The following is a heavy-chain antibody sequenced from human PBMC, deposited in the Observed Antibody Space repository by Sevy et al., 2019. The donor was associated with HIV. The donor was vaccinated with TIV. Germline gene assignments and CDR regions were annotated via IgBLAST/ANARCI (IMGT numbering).Heavy chain of an antibody. CDR1: GGSLSSGAYS. Sequence: SKTLSLTCAVSGGSLSSGAYSWSWIRQPPGKGLEWIGGLYHSGSTYYNPSLKSRVTISVDRSQNQFSLKLSSVTAADTAVYYCARVSGNSEWGYYFDSWGQGTLVTVSS. CDR3: ARVSGNSEWGYYFDS. CDR2: LYHSGST. V-gene: IGHV4-30-2*01. D-gene: IGHD2-15*01. J-gene: IGHJ4*02.